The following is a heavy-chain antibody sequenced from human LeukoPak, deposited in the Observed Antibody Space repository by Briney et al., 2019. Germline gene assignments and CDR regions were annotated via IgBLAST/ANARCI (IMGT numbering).Heavy chain of an antibody. Sequence: KPGGSLRLSCAASGFTLSNAWMSWVRQAPGKGLEWVGRIKSKTHGGTTDYAAPVKGRFTISRDDSKNTLYLQMNSLKTEDTAVYYCTTWATPPSLDYWGQGTLVTVSS. CDR1: GFTLSNAW. J-gene: IGHJ4*02. CDR3: TTWATPPSLDY. V-gene: IGHV3-15*01. CDR2: IKSKTHGGTT.